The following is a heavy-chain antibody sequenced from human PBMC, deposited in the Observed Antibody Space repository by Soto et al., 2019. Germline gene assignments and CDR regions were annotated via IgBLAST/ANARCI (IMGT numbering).Heavy chain of an antibody. CDR2: IHESGST. CDR3: ASESQNLYYNFWSGYYNF. V-gene: IGHV4-31*03. D-gene: IGHD3-3*01. CDR1: GGSISSGGHY. J-gene: IGHJ4*02. Sequence: QVQLQESGPGLVKPSETLSLTCTVSGGSISSGGHYWNWIRQYPGKGLDGIGYIHESGSTYYNPSLKSRVIISLDSSKNLFSLKLTSVTAADTAVYFCASESQNLYYNFWSGYYNFWGQGTLVTVSS.